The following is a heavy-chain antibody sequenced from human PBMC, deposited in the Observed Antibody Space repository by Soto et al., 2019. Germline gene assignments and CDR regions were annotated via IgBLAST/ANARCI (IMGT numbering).Heavy chain of an antibody. V-gene: IGHV3-48*01. J-gene: IGHJ5*02. CDR3: ARLPLGFGVRWFDP. CDR1: GFSFSTYT. CDR2: ISSSSSTI. D-gene: IGHD3-10*01. Sequence: EVQLVESGGGLVQPGGSLRLSCAASGFSFSTYTMNWVRQAPGKGLEWVSYISSSSSTIYYADSVKGRFTISRDNDKNTLYLQMNSLRGDDTAVYYCARLPLGFGVRWFDPWGQGTLVTVSS.